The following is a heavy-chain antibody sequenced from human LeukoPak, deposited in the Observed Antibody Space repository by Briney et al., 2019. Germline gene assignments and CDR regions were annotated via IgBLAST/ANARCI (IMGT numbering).Heavy chain of an antibody. CDR2: IYYSGST. D-gene: IGHD3-22*01. CDR1: GGSISSYY. Sequence: SETLSLTCTVSGGSISSYYWSWIRQPPGKGLEWIGYIYYSGSTNYNPSLKSRVTISVDTSKNQFSLKLSSVTAADTAVYYCARVRNYYDSSGYYYFDYWGQGTLVTVSS. V-gene: IGHV4-59*01. CDR3: ARVRNYYDSSGYYYFDY. J-gene: IGHJ4*02.